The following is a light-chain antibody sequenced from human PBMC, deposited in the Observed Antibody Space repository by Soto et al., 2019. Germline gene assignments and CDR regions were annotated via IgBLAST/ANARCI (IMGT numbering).Light chain of an antibody. V-gene: IGLV2-14*01. CDR3: SSYTTSSTRV. J-gene: IGLJ1*01. CDR2: GVT. CDR1: STDVGAYNY. Sequence: QSALAQPPSASGSPGQSVTISCTGTSTDVGAYNYVSWFQQYPGKAPKLMIYGVTNRPSGVSNRFSGSKSGNTASLTISGLQAEDEADYYCSSYTTSSTRVFGPGTKVTVL.